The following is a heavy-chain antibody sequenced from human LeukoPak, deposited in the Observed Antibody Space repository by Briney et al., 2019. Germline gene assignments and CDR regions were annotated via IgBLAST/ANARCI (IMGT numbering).Heavy chain of an antibody. Sequence: GSLRLSCAASGFTFSSYAMSWIRQPPGKGLEWIGEINHSGSTNYNPSLKSRVTISVDTSKNQFSLKLSSVTAADTAVYYCAREAVRGRHLDYWGQGTLVTVSS. V-gene: IGHV4-34*01. D-gene: IGHD3-10*01. CDR3: AREAVRGRHLDY. CDR1: GFTFSSYA. CDR2: INHSGST. J-gene: IGHJ4*02.